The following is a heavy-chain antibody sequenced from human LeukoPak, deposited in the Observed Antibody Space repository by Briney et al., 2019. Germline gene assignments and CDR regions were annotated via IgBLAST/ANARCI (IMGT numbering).Heavy chain of an antibody. Sequence: SETLSVNCSVSGGSIGKYHWTWIRQPPGKRLEWIGYVYYTGNLNYNPSLERRVSLSIDTSKNQFSLSLSSVTAADTAVYYCASGSAPATGPPSLDSWGQGTLVTVSS. D-gene: IGHD2-15*01. CDR3: ASGSAPATGPPSLDS. CDR2: VYYTGNL. J-gene: IGHJ4*02. CDR1: GGSIGKYH. V-gene: IGHV4-59*01.